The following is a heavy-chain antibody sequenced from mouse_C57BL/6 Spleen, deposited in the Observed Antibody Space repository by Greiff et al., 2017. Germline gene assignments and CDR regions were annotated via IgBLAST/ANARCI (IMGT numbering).Heavy chain of an antibody. J-gene: IGHJ4*01. Sequence: EVQLQESGPGLVKPSQSLSLTCSVTGYSITSGYYWNWIRQFPGNKLEWMGYISYDGSNKYNPSLKNRISITRDTSKNQFFLKLNSVTTEDTATYYCARGSTYAMDYWGQGTSVTVSS. D-gene: IGHD5-1*01. V-gene: IGHV3-6*01. CDR3: ARGSTYAMDY. CDR1: GYSITSGYY. CDR2: ISYDGSN.